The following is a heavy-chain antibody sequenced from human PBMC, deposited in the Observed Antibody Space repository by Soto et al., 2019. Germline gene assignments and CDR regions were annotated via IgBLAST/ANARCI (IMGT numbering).Heavy chain of an antibody. CDR3: ARGLFSESSYSGGWYYFDN. Sequence: SETLSLTCAVSGGSISSSNWWSWVRQPPGKGLQWIGQINHSGSTYYNPSLKSRVTISLHTSSDQFSLELSSVTAADTAVYYCARGLFSESSYSGGWYYFDNWSQGTLVTVSS. J-gene: IGHJ4*02. CDR2: INHSGST. V-gene: IGHV4-4*02. CDR1: GGSISSSNW. D-gene: IGHD1-26*01.